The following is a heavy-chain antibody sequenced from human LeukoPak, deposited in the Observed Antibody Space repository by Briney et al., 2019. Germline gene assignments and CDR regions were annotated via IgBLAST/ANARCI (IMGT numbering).Heavy chain of an antibody. D-gene: IGHD2-15*01. CDR3: ARRYCSGGSCYAPIDY. CDR2: INPIFGTA. V-gene: IGHV1-69*01. J-gene: IGHJ4*02. CDR1: GGTFSSYA. Sequence: SVKVSCKASGGTFSSYAISWVRQAPGQGLEWMGGINPIFGTANYAQKFQGRVTITADESTSTAYMELSSLRSEDTAVYYCARRYCSGGSCYAPIDYWGQGTLVTVSS.